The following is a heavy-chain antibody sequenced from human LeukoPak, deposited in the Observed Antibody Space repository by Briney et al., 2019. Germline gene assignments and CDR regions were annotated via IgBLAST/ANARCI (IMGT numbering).Heavy chain of an antibody. V-gene: IGHV3-23*01. D-gene: IGHD3-22*01. CDR1: GFTFSSSA. J-gene: IGHJ4*02. CDR3: ARRLYYDSSFDY. Sequence: QPGGSLRLSCAASGFTFSSSAMSWVRQVPGKGLEWVPAISGSGGSTYYADSVKGRFTISRDNSKNTLYLQMNSLRAEDTAVYYCARRLYYDSSFDYWGQGTLVTVSS. CDR2: ISGSGGST.